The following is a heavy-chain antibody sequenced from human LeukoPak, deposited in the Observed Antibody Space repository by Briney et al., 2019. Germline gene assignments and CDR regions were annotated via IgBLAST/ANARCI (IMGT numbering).Heavy chain of an antibody. Sequence: SETLSLTCAVYGGSFSGYYWSWIRQPPGKGLEWIGEINHSGSTNYNPSLKSRVTISVDTSKNQFSLKLISVTAADTAVYYCATTTSGGDAFDIWGQGTMVTVSS. D-gene: IGHD1-26*01. CDR1: GGSFSGYY. J-gene: IGHJ3*02. CDR2: INHSGST. V-gene: IGHV4-34*01. CDR3: ATTTSGGDAFDI.